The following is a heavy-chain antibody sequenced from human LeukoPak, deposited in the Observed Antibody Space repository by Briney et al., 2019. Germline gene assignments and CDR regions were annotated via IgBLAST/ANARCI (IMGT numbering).Heavy chain of an antibody. Sequence: ASVKVSCKASGGTFSSYAISWVRQAPGQGLEWMGGIIPILGTANYAQKFQGRVTITAEESTSTAYMELSSLRSEDTAVYYCAGSTVTRLAEYFQHWGQGTLVTVSS. D-gene: IGHD4-17*01. V-gene: IGHV1-69*13. J-gene: IGHJ1*01. CDR1: GGTFSSYA. CDR3: AGSTVTRLAEYFQH. CDR2: IIPILGTA.